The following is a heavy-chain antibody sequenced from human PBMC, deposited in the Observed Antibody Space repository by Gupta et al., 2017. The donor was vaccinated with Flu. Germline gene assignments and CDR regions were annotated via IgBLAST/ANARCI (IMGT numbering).Heavy chain of an antibody. D-gene: IGHD3-16*02. V-gene: IGHV4-38-2*01. CDR2: IYHNGDT. Sequence: QVQLQESGPGLVKPSETLSLTCAVSGYSISSGFSWGWIRQPPGKGLEWIASIYHNGDTYYNPSLESRVSISIDRSKNQLSLRLTSVTAADTAVYYCARVFSSYGSDYWGQGTLVIVSS. J-gene: IGHJ4*02. CDR1: GYSISSGFS. CDR3: ARVFSSYGSDY.